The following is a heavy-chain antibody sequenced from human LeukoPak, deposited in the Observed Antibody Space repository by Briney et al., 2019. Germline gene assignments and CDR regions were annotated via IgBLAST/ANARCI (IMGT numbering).Heavy chain of an antibody. D-gene: IGHD2-2*01. V-gene: IGHV3-48*01. CDR1: GFTFSSYS. J-gene: IGHJ6*02. CDR2: ISSSSSTI. Sequence: GGSLRLSCAASGFTFSSYSMSWVRQAPGKGLEWVSYISSSSSTIYYADSVKGRFTISRDNAKNSLYLQMNSLRAEDTAVYYCARGRAYCSDTICPRDGMDVWGQGTTVTVSS. CDR3: ARGRAYCSDTICPRDGMDV.